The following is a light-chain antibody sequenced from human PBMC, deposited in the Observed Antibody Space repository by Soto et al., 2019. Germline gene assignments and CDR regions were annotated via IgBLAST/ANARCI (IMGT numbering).Light chain of an antibody. Sequence: SVRKPPPSGHGAHGQAGTISCTGTSRDVGKYARGSWYQQPPGTAPKLIIYEVTNRPSGVPARFSGSKSGNTASLTISGLQAEDEDDYYCSSYTSTSRYVFGAGTKVTV. CDR2: EVT. V-gene: IGLV2-18*02. J-gene: IGLJ1*01. CDR1: SRDVGKYAR. CDR3: SSYTSTSRYV.